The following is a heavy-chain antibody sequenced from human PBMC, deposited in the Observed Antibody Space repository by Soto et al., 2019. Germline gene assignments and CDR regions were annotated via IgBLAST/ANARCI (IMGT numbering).Heavy chain of an antibody. V-gene: IGHV3-21*01. Sequence: GGSLRLSCAASGFTFSSYGVNWVRQAPGKGPEWVADITTSSSFRFYADSVKGRFTISRDDAKNSLYLQMNSLRAEDTGVYYCARDLGVTLATLTLDYWGQGTLVTVSS. CDR2: ITTSSSFR. CDR1: GFTFSSYG. J-gene: IGHJ4*02. CDR3: ARDLGVTLATLTLDY. D-gene: IGHD2-15*01.